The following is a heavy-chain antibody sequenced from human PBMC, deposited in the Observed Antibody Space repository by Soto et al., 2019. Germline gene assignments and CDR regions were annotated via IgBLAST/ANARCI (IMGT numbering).Heavy chain of an antibody. J-gene: IGHJ4*02. CDR3: VRGGPELATIGSFDY. D-gene: IGHD5-12*01. V-gene: IGHV1-46*01. Sequence: QVQVVQSGAEVKKPGASVKVSCKASGYTFTNYYMHWVRQAPGQGLEWIGRIIPSGGSTHYAQKFQDRVIMTRDTSTSTVYMELNSLRSEDSAVYYCVRGGPELATIGSFDYWGQGTLVTVSS. CDR2: IIPSGGST. CDR1: GYTFTNYY.